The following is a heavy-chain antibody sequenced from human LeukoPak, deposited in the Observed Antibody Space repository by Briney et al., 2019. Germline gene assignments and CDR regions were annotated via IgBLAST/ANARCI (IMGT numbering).Heavy chain of an antibody. CDR3: AKVGYYGSGYLDAFDI. CDR1: GFTFSSYG. Sequence: PGGSLRLSCAASGFTFSSYGMHWVRQAPGKGLEWVAFIRYDGSNKYYADSVKGRFTISRDNSKNTLYLQMNSLRAEDTAVYYCAKVGYYGSGYLDAFDIWGQGTMVTVSS. V-gene: IGHV3-30*02. D-gene: IGHD3-10*01. J-gene: IGHJ3*02. CDR2: IRYDGSNK.